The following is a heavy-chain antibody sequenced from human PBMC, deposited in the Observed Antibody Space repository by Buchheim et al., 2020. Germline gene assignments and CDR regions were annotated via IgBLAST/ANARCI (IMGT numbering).Heavy chain of an antibody. CDR1: GFTFSSYG. CDR2: ISYDGSNK. CDR3: AKDASGYSSWFDP. V-gene: IGHV3-30*18. D-gene: IGHD6-13*01. Sequence: QVQLVESGGGVVQPGRSLRLSCAASGFTFSSYGMHWVRQAPGKGLEWVAVISYDGSNKYYADSVKGRFTISRDNSKNTLYLQMNSLRAEDTAVYYCAKDASGYSSWFDPWGQETL. J-gene: IGHJ5*02.